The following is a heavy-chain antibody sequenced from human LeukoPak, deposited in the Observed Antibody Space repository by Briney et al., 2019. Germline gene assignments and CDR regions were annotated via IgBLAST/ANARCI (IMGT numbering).Heavy chain of an antibody. Sequence: GGSLRLSCAASGFTFSSYAMSWVRQAPGKGLEWVSAISGSGGSTYYADSVKGRFTISRDNSKNTLYLQMNSLRAEDTAVYYCAKDGLYDYVWGSYRLVNWFDPWGQGTLVTASS. J-gene: IGHJ5*02. CDR3: AKDGLYDYVWGSYRLVNWFDP. V-gene: IGHV3-23*01. CDR2: ISGSGGST. D-gene: IGHD3-16*02. CDR1: GFTFSSYA.